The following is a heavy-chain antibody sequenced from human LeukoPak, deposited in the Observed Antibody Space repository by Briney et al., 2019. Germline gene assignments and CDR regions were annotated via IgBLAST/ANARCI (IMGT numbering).Heavy chain of an antibody. CDR3: ARGDYGDYIGGWFDP. V-gene: IGHV1-2*02. CDR1: GYTFTGYY. Sequence: ASVKVSCMASGYTFTGYYMHWVRQAPGQGLEWMGWINPNSGGTNYAQKFQGRVTMTRDTSISTAYMELSRLRSEDTAVYYCARGDYGDYIGGWFDPWGQGTLVTVSS. D-gene: IGHD4-17*01. CDR2: INPNSGGT. J-gene: IGHJ5*02.